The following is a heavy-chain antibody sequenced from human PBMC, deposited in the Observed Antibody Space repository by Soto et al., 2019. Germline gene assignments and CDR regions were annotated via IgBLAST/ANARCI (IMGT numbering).Heavy chain of an antibody. CDR1: GFTFSSYS. V-gene: IGHV3-48*02. J-gene: IGHJ6*02. CDR2: ISSSSTI. D-gene: IGHD6-6*01. CDR3: ARDRDSSSPYYYYYGMDV. Sequence: PGGSLRLSCAASGFTFSSYSMNWVRQAPGKGLEWVSYISSSSTIYYADSVKGRFTISRDNAKNSLYLQMNSLRDEDTAVYYCARDRDSSSPYYYYYGMDVWGQGTTVTVSS.